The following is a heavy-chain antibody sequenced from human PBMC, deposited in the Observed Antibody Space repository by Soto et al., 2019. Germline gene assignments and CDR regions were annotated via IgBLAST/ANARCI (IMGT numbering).Heavy chain of an antibody. D-gene: IGHD6-13*01. CDR3: ARAEDPCRAAAGRADWFDP. V-gene: IGHV4-59*01. CDR1: GGSISSYY. CDR2: IYYSGST. Sequence: PSETLSLTCTVSGGSISSYYWSWIRQPPGKGLEWIGYIYYSGSTNYNPSLKSRVTISVDTSKNQFSLKLSSVTAADTAVYYCARAEDPCRAAAGRADWFDPWGQGTLVTVSS. J-gene: IGHJ5*02.